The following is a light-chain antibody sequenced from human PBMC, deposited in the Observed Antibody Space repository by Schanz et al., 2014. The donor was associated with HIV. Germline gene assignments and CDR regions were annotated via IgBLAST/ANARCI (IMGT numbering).Light chain of an antibody. CDR3: QQYNNWSTWT. Sequence: EIVLTQSPATLSLSPGERATLTCRASQSVSSYFAWYQKKPGQAPRLLIYDASNRATGIPARFSGSGSGTDFTLIISSLQSEDFAVYYCQQYNNWSTWTFGQGTKVEIK. V-gene: IGKV3-11*01. CDR1: QSVSSY. J-gene: IGKJ1*01. CDR2: DAS.